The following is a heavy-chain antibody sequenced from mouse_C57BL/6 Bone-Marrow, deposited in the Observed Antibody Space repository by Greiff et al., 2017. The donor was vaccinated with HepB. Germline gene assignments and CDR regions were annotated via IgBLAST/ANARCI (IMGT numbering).Heavy chain of an antibody. J-gene: IGHJ3*01. D-gene: IGHD2-3*01. CDR2: IWSGGST. V-gene: IGHV2-2*01. CDR1: GFSLTSYG. CDR3: ARKDGVAGFAY. Sequence: VQLMESGPGLVQPSQCLSITCTVSGFSLTSYGVHWVRQSPGKGLEWLGVIWSGGSTDYNAAFISRLSISKDNYKSHVFFKMNSRQADDTALYYYARKDGVAGFAYWGQGTLVTVSA.